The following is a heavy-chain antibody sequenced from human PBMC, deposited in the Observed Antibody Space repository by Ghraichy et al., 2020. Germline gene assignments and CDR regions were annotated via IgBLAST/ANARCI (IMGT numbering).Heavy chain of an antibody. J-gene: IGHJ3*02. CDR3: ARRYCAFDI. V-gene: IGHV3-11*01. CDR1: GFTLRAFY. D-gene: IGHD1-26*01. CDR2: ISDDATRK. Sequence: GGSLRLSCEVSGFTLRAFYMSWIRQAPGKGLEWISYISDDATRKYYADSVRGRFTVSRDSAGNSVFLQMNFLTPEDTAVYYCARRYCAFDIWGQGTVVTVSS.